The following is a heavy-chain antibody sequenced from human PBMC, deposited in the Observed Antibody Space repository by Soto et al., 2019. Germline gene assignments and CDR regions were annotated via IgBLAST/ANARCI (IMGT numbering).Heavy chain of an antibody. Sequence: ASVKVSCKASGGTFSSYTISWVRQAPGQGLEWMGRIIPILGIANYAQKFQGRVTITADKSTSTAYMELSSLRSEDTAVYYCARDPYNWNDDHFPLVDAFDIWGQGTMVTVSS. J-gene: IGHJ3*02. CDR1: GGTFSSYT. CDR3: ARDPYNWNDDHFPLVDAFDI. D-gene: IGHD1-1*01. CDR2: IIPILGIA. V-gene: IGHV1-69*04.